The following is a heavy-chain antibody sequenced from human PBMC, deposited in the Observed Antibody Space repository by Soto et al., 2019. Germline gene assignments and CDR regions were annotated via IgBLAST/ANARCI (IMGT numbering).Heavy chain of an antibody. CDR1: GYTFTNYW. V-gene: IGHV5-51*01. CDR3: AASIFYYGMDV. J-gene: IGHJ6*02. Sequence: PGESLKISCKGFGYTFTNYWIGWVRRMPGKGPEWMGIIYPGDSDTKYNPSFQGQVTISADKSITTTYLQWSSLKASDTAIYYRAASIFYYGMDVWGQGTTVTVSS. CDR2: IYPGDSDT.